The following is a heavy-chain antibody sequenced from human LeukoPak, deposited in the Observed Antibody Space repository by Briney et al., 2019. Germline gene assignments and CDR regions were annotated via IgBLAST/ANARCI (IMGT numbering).Heavy chain of an antibody. J-gene: IGHJ4*02. D-gene: IGHD2-2*01. CDR2: ISSKVPTT. V-gene: IGHV3-64*04. CDR1: GPTFTSSA. Sequence: PGRSRRLSSSASGPTFTSSATHWARQAPGKGLEYGSAISSKVPTTYYADSVKGRFTTSTDNPKHTPYCQMTSQRPKDPAVSYWARGQSTGFDYWGLGTLVTVSS. CDR3: ARGQSTGFDY.